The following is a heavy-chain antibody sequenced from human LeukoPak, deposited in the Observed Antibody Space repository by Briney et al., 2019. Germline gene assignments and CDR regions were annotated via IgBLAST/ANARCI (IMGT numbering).Heavy chain of an antibody. V-gene: IGHV3-9*01. J-gene: IGHJ4*02. CDR1: GFTFDDYA. CDR2: ISWDSAHI. Sequence: GGSLRLSCAASGFTFDDYAMHWVRQAPGKGLEWVSGISWDSAHIGYADSVKGRFTISRDNAKNSLYLQMNSLRAEDTALYYCVKEPTAKYYFDYWGQGTLVTV. D-gene: IGHD2-21*02. CDR3: VKEPTAKYYFDY.